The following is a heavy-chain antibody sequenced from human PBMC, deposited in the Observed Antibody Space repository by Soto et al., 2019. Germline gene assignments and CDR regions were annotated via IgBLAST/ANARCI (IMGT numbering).Heavy chain of an antibody. J-gene: IGHJ6*02. D-gene: IGHD3-16*01. CDR1: GFTFSSYA. V-gene: IGHV3-30-3*01. CDR2: ISYHGSNK. Sequence: QVQLVESGGGVVQPGRSLRLSSAASGFTFSSYAMHWVRQAPGKGLEWVAVISYHGSNKYYADSVKGRFTISRDNSKNTLYLQLNSLRAEDTAVYYCARPGGYYYGMDVWGQGTTVTVSS. CDR3: ARPGGYYYGMDV.